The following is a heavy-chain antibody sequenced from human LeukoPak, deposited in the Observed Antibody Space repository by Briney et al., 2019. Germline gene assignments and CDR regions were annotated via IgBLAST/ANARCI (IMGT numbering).Heavy chain of an antibody. CDR1: GWSFSGHY. D-gene: IGHD2-2*01. CDR3: ARSVVVPAASYDY. J-gene: IGHJ4*02. Sequence: SETLSLTCAVYGWSFSGHYWSWIRQPPGKGLEWIWEINHSGSTNYNPSLMSRVTISVDTSKNQFSLKLSSVTAAETAVYYCARSVVVPAASYDYWGKGTLVTVSS. V-gene: IGHV4-34*01. CDR2: INHSGST.